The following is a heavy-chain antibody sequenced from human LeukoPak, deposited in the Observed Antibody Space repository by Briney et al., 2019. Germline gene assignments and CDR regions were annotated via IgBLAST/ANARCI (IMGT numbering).Heavy chain of an antibody. CDR3: ARDYYYGSGRLGYMDV. Sequence: AGSLRLSCAASGFTLSSYWMSWVRQAPGNGLEWVANIKQDGSEKYYVDSVKGRFTISRDNAKNSLYLQMNSLRAEDTAVYYCARDYYYGSGRLGYMDVWGKGTTVTVSS. CDR2: IKQDGSEK. J-gene: IGHJ6*03. CDR1: GFTLSSYW. V-gene: IGHV3-7*01. D-gene: IGHD3-10*01.